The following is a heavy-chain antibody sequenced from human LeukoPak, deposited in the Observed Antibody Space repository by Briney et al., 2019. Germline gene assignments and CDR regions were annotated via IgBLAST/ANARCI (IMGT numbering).Heavy chain of an antibody. CDR2: FDPEDGET. CDR3: ATPLAYYYGSGGGLDY. D-gene: IGHD3-10*01. Sequence: GASVKVSCKVSGYTLTELSMHWVRQAPGKGLEWMGGFDPEDGETIYAQKFQGRVTMTEDTSTDTAHMELSSLRSEDTAVYYCATPLAYYYGSGGGLDYWGQGTLVTVSS. J-gene: IGHJ4*02. CDR1: GYTLTELS. V-gene: IGHV1-24*01.